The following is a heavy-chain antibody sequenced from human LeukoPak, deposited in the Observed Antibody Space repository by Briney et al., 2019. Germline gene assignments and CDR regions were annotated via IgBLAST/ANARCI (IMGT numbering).Heavy chain of an antibody. CDR1: GFTFSSYG. CDR3: ARDSSYGYPATYYCHYSGMDV. D-gene: IGHD5-18*01. Sequence: PGGSLRLSCAASGFTFSSYGMHWVRQAPGKGLEWVAVISYDGSNKYYADSVKGRFTISRDNSKNTLYLQMNSLRAEDTAVYYCARDSSYGYPATYYCHYSGMDVWGQGTTVTVSS. J-gene: IGHJ6*02. CDR2: ISYDGSNK. V-gene: IGHV3-30*03.